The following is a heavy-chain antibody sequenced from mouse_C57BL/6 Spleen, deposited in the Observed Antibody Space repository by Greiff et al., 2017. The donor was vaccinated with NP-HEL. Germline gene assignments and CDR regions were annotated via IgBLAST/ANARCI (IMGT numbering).Heavy chain of an antibody. V-gene: IGHV1-69*01. CDR3: ARGSSYFDY. Sequence: QVQLQQPGAELVMPGASVKLSCKASGYTFTSYWMHWVKQRPGQGLEWIGEIDPSDSYTNYNQKFTGKSKLTLDKSSFTAYMQLSSLTSENSAVYYCARGSSYFDYWGQGTTLTVSS. CDR2: IDPSDSYT. CDR1: GYTFTSYW. D-gene: IGHD1-1*01. J-gene: IGHJ2*01.